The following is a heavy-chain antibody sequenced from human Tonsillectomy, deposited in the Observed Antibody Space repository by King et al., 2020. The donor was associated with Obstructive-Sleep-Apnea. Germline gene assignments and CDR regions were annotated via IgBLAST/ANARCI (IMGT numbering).Heavy chain of an antibody. D-gene: IGHD1-26*01. J-gene: IGHJ4*02. V-gene: IGHV4-39*07. CDR1: GGSISSSSNY. CDR3: ARSWVGGTYDY. CDR2: LYYSGNT. Sequence: QLQESGPGLVKPSETLSLTCSVSGGSISSSSNYWGWIRLAPGKGLEWIGSLYYSGNTYYNPSLKSRVTISGDTSKNQFSLNLTSLTAADTAVYHCARSWVGGTYDYWGQGTLVTVSS.